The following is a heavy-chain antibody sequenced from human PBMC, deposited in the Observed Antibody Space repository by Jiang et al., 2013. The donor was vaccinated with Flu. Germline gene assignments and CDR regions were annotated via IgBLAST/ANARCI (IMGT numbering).Heavy chain of an antibody. D-gene: IGHD3-9*01. V-gene: IGHV1-18*01. CDR3: ARSGSILTGYSTTKNWYFDL. Sequence: PGASVKVSCKASGYTFTSYGISWVRQAPGQGLEWMGWISAYNGNTNYAQKLQGRVTMTTDTSTSTAYMELRSLRSDDTAVYYCARSGSILTGYSTTKNWYFDLWGRGTLVTVSS. CDR1: GYTFTSYG. J-gene: IGHJ2*01. CDR2: ISAYNGNT.